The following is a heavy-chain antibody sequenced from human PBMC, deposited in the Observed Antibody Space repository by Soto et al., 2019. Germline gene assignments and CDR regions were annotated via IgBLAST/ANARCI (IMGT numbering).Heavy chain of an antibody. Sequence: GGSLRLSCAASGFTFSSYAMHWVRQAPGKGLEWVAFISNSGSNIYYADSVKGRFTISRDNAKNSLYLQMNSLRDEDTAVYYCARAPNDYGDYDYWGQGTLVTVSS. CDR3: ARAPNDYGDYDY. J-gene: IGHJ4*02. V-gene: IGHV3-48*02. D-gene: IGHD4-17*01. CDR1: GFTFSSYA. CDR2: ISNSGSNI.